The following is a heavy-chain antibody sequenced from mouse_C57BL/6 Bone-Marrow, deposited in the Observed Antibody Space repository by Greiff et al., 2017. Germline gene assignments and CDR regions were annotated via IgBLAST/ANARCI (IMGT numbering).Heavy chain of an antibody. CDR3: ARSDYYGSSYSFDY. Sequence: QVQLQQPGAELVMPGASVKLSCKASGYTFTSYWMHWVKQRPGQGLEWIGEIDPSDSYTNYNQKFKGKSTLTVDKSSSTAYMQLSSLTSEDSAVYYCARSDYYGSSYSFDYWGQGTTLTVSS. J-gene: IGHJ2*01. CDR2: IDPSDSYT. CDR1: GYTFTSYW. D-gene: IGHD1-1*01. V-gene: IGHV1-69*01.